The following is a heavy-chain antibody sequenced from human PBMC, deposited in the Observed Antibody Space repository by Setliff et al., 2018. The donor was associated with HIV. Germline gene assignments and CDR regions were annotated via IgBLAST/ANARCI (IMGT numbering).Heavy chain of an antibody. V-gene: IGHV1-24*01. CDR1: GYTLTELS. D-gene: IGHD1-1*01. CDR3: ARARWNDVSPLYYSDL. J-gene: IGHJ4*02. Sequence: ASVKVSCKVSGYTLTELSMHWVRQAPGKGLEWMGGFDPEDGETIYAQRFQGRVTMTEDTSTDTAYMELSSLRSEDTAVYYCARARWNDVSPLYYSDLWGQGTLVTVS. CDR2: FDPEDGET.